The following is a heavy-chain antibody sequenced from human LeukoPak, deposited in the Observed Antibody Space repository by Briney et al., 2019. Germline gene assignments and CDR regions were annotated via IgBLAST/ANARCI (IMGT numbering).Heavy chain of an antibody. J-gene: IGHJ3*02. Sequence: GASVKVSCKASGYTFTSYGISWVRQAPGQGLEWMGWISAYNGNTNYAQKLQGRVTMTTDTSTSTAYMELRSLRPDDTAVYYCARDLSVVAALDAFDIWGQGTMVTVSS. CDR2: ISAYNGNT. D-gene: IGHD2-15*01. CDR1: GYTFTSYG. CDR3: ARDLSVVAALDAFDI. V-gene: IGHV1-18*01.